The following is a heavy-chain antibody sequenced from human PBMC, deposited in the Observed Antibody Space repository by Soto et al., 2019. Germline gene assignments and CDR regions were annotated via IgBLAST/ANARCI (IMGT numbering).Heavy chain of an antibody. Sequence: SETLSLTCSVSGASIYNGGYFWSWIRQPPGKGLEWIGHIYYSGSTNYNPSLKSRVTISVDTSKNQFSLKLSSVTAADTAVYYCARVVFGESSIDYWGQGTLVTVSS. CDR1: GASIYNGGYF. D-gene: IGHD3-10*02. CDR3: ARVVFGESSIDY. V-gene: IGHV4-61*08. CDR2: IYYSGST. J-gene: IGHJ4*02.